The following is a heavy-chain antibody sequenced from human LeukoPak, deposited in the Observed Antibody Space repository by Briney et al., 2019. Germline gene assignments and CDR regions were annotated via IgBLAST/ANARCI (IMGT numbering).Heavy chain of an antibody. J-gene: IGHJ6*04. V-gene: IGHV1-24*01. CDR1: GYTLTELS. CDR3: ARMRRYFDWLLARYYYYGMDV. CDR2: FDPEDGET. D-gene: IGHD3-9*01. Sequence: EASAKVSCKVSGYTLTELSMHWVRQAPGKGLEWMGGFDPEDGETIYAQKFQGRVTMTEDTSTDTAYMELSSLRSEDTAVYYCARMRRYFDWLLARYYYYGMDVWGKGTTVTVSS.